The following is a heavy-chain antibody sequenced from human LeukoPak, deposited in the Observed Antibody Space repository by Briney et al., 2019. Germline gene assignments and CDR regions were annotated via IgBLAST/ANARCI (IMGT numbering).Heavy chain of an antibody. CDR1: GFTFDDYA. V-gene: IGHV3-9*01. Sequence: GGSLRLSCAASGFTFDDYAMHWVRQAPGKGLEWVSGISWNSGSIGYADSVKGRFTISRDNAKNSLYLQMNSLRAEDTALYYCAKGRPPQYYYDSSGLDAFDIWGQGTMVTVSS. CDR2: ISWNSGSI. D-gene: IGHD3-22*01. CDR3: AKGRPPQYYYDSSGLDAFDI. J-gene: IGHJ3*02.